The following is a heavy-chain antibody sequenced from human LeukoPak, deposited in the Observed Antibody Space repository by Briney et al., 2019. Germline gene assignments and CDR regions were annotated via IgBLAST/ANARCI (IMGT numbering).Heavy chain of an antibody. J-gene: IGHJ3*02. V-gene: IGHV3-23*01. CDR3: AFTGAAFDI. Sequence: GGSLRLSCAASGFTFSSYAMNWARQAPGKGLEWVSAISGSGGSTYYADSVKGRFTISRDNSKNTLYLQMNSLRAEDTAVYYRAFTGAAFDIWGQGTMVTVSS. CDR1: GFTFSSYA. CDR2: ISGSGGST.